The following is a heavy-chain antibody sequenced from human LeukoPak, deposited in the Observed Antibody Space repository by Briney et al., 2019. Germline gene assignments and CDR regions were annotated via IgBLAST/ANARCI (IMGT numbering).Heavy chain of an antibody. D-gene: IGHD6-19*01. CDR2: INPNSGDT. J-gene: IGHJ5*02. CDR3: ARGVPVAGTRWFDP. Sequence: GASVKVSCKASGYIFSGYYMHWARQAPGQGLEWMGWINPNSGDTNYAQKLQGRVTMTTDTSTSTAYMELSSLRSEDTAVYYCARGVPVAGTRWFDPWGQGTLVTVSS. V-gene: IGHV1-2*02. CDR1: GYIFSGYY.